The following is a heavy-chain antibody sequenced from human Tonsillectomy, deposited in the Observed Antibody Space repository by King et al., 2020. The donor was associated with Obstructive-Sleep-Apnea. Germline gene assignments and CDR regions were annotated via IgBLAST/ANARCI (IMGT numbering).Heavy chain of an antibody. V-gene: IGHV4-34*01. Sequence: VQLQQWGAGLLKPSETLSLTCAAYGGSFSGYYWSWIRQPPGKGLEWIGEINHSGSTNYNPSLRSGVTISVDTSNNQFSLKLSSVTAAATAVYYCARGREEHYYGSGSYYNAYWGQGTLVTVSS. D-gene: IGHD3-10*01. CDR2: INHSGST. J-gene: IGHJ4*02. CDR3: ARGREEHYYGSGSYYNAY. CDR1: GGSFSGYY.